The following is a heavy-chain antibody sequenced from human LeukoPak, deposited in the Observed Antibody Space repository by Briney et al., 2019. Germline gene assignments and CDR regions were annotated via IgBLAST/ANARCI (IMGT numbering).Heavy chain of an antibody. CDR3: ARNWAAADPSYFDY. D-gene: IGHD6-13*01. CDR1: GYTFTSYG. J-gene: IGHJ4*02. CDR2: ISAYNGNT. Sequence: ASVKVSCKASGYTFTSYGISWVRQAPGQGLEWMGWISAYNGNTNYAQKLQGRVTMTTDTSTSTAYMELRSLRSDDTAVYYCARNWAAADPSYFDYWGQGTLVTVSS. V-gene: IGHV1-18*01.